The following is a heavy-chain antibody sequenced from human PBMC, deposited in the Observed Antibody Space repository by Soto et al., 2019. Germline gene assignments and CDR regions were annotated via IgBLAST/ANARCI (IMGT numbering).Heavy chain of an antibody. Sequence: QVQLVQSGAEVKKPGASVKVSCKASGYTFTSYGFSWVRQAPGQGLEWMGWINGYTGNTHYAQKFQGRVTMTTDTSTSTAYMELWTLISDDTAVYYCARSWVTGKGGMDVWGQGTTVTGSS. D-gene: IGHD3-16*01. CDR3: ARSWVTGKGGMDV. CDR1: GYTFTSYG. V-gene: IGHV1-18*01. J-gene: IGHJ6*02. CDR2: INGYTGNT.